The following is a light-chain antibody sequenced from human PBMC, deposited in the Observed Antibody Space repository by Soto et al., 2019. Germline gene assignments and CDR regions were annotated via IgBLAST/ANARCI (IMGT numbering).Light chain of an antibody. CDR1: SSNIGSDS. CDR3: AAWDDSLNGVV. J-gene: IGLJ2*01. CDR2: NNN. V-gene: IGLV1-44*01. Sequence: QSVLTQPPSASGAPGQRVTISCSGSSSNIGSDSVSWYQQLPGTAPKLLIYNNNQRPSGVPDRFSGSKSGTSASLAISGLQSEDEADYYCAAWDDSLNGVVFDGGTKLTVL.